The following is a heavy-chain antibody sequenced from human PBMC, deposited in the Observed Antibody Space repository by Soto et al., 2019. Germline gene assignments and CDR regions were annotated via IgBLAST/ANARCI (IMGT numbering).Heavy chain of an antibody. CDR2: ISSSSSYI. J-gene: IGHJ3*02. CDR1: GFTFSSYS. CDR3: ARTGTTNAFDI. V-gene: IGHV3-21*01. Sequence: ETLSLTCAASGFTFSSYSMNWVRQAPGKGLEWVSSISSSSSYIYYADSVKGRFTISRDNAKNSLYLQMNSLRAEDTAVYYCARTGTTNAFDIWGQGTMVTVSS. D-gene: IGHD1-1*01.